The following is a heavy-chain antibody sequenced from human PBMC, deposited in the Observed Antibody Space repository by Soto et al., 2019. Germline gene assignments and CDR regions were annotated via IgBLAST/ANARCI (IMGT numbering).Heavy chain of an antibody. Sequence: QVQLQESGPGLVKPSGTVSLTCAVSGASISDNNWWSWVRQPPGKGLEWIGEVVHWGTTNYNPSLRRRVNISMDKSKNQIPLTLGSGTAADSALYYCARHIGVTGTRGFGYWGQGTLVTVSS. CDR2: VVHWGTT. D-gene: IGHD6-19*01. J-gene: IGHJ4*02. CDR1: GASISDNNW. V-gene: IGHV4-4*02. CDR3: ARHIGVTGTRGFGY.